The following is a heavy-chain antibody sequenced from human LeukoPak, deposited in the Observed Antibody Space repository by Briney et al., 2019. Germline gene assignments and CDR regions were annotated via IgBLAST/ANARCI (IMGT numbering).Heavy chain of an antibody. V-gene: IGHV3-7*01. CDR2: IKQDGSEK. D-gene: IGHD6-19*01. J-gene: IGHJ3*02. CDR3: ARDRHSSGWYEGDAFDT. Sequence: GGSLRLSCAASGFTFSSYWMSWVRQAPGKGLEWVANIKQDGSEKYYVDSVKGRFTISRDNAKNSLYLQMNSLRAEDTAVYYCARDRHSSGWYEGDAFDTWGQGTMVTVSS. CDR1: GFTFSSYW.